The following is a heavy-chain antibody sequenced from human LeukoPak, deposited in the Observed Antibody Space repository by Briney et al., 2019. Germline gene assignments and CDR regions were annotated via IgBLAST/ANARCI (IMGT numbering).Heavy chain of an antibody. CDR1: GFTFSSYS. Sequence: PGGSLRLSCAASGFTFSSYSMNWVRQAPGKGLEWVSSISSSSSYIYYADSVKGRFTISRDNAKNSLYLQMDSLRAEDTAVYYCVRGAHDVWGSYRPYYFDYWGQGTLVTVSS. V-gene: IGHV3-21*01. CDR3: VRGAHDVWGSYRPYYFDY. J-gene: IGHJ4*02. CDR2: ISSSSSYI. D-gene: IGHD3-16*02.